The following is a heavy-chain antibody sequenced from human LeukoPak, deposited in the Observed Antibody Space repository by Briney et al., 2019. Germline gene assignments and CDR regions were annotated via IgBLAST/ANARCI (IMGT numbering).Heavy chain of an antibody. D-gene: IGHD4-23*01. CDR2: IDTGSSYI. CDR3: ARDLYVGGGTER. V-gene: IGHV3-21*01. J-gene: IGHJ4*02. CDR1: GFTFSSYS. Sequence: PGESLRLSCAASGFTFSSYSMTWVRQAPGKGLEWVSSIDTGSSYIYYADSVKGRFTISRDNAKNSLYLQMNSLRAEDTAVYYCARDLYVGGGTERGGQGTLVTVSS.